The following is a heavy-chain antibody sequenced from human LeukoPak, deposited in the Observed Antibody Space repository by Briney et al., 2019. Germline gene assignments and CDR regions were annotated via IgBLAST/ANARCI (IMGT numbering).Heavy chain of an antibody. V-gene: IGHV4-59*11. CDR1: GGSISTHY. CDR2: SYYSGST. CDR3: ARAGGGYSFDY. D-gene: IGHD5-18*01. J-gene: IGHJ4*02. Sequence: SETLSLTCTVSGGSISTHYWSWIRQPPGKGLEWIGHSYYSGSTTHNPSLQSRVTISVDTSRNQFSLKLTSVTAADTAVYYCARAGGGYSFDYWGQGTLVTVSS.